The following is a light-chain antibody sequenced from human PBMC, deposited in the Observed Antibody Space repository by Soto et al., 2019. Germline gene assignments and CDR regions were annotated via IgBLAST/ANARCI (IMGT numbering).Light chain of an antibody. J-gene: IGLJ1*01. V-gene: IGLV1-51*01. CDR1: SSNIGNNY. Sequence: QSVLTQPPSVSAAPGQKVTISCSGSSSNIGNNYVSWYQQLPGTAPKLLIYDNNKRPSGIPDRFSGSKSGTSATLGITGLQTEDEADYYCGTWDSSLSAYVFGTGTKLTAL. CDR3: GTWDSSLSAYV. CDR2: DNN.